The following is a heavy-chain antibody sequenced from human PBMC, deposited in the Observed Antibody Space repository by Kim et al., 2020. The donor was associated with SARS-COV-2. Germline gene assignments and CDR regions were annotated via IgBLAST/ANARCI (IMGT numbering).Heavy chain of an antibody. Sequence: GGSLRLSCSGSGFTFGDHAMDWVRQAPGKGLEWVGFIRRKVHGETTEYAASVKGRFTISRDDSTNIVYLQMSSLASEDTAVYYFTRENRLYYFDLWGQGTLGTDAS. CDR2: IRRKVHGETT. D-gene: IGHD3-16*02. V-gene: IGHV3-49*04. CDR1: GFTFGDHA. J-gene: IGHJ4*02. CDR3: TRENRLYYFDL.